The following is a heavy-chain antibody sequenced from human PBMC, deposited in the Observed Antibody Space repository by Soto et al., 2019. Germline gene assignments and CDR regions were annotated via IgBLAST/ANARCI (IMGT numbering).Heavy chain of an antibody. Sequence: QVQLVESGGGVVQPGRSLRLSCAASGFTFSSYGMHWVRQAPGKGLEWVAVISYDGSNKYYADSVKGRFTISRDNSKNTLYLPMNSLRADDTAVYYCARNRGYCSSTSCYWGGFDYWGQGTLVTVSS. CDR2: ISYDGSNK. J-gene: IGHJ4*02. CDR1: GFTFSSYG. V-gene: IGHV3-30*03. CDR3: ARNRGYCSSTSCYWGGFDY. D-gene: IGHD2-2*01.